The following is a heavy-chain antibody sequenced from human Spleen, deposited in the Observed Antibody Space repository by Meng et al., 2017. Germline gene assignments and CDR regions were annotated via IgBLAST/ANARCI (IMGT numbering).Heavy chain of an antibody. Sequence: QVRLGQSGAEVKKPGASVKVSCKPSGYNFPDYYIHWVRQAPGQGLEWMGRIDPKNGDTHYAQKFQGRVTMTGDTSISTAYMDLSGLRSDDTAVYYCARDEDISAAGKLFGDYWGQGTLVTVPS. CDR1: GYNFPDYY. J-gene: IGHJ4*02. D-gene: IGHD6-13*01. CDR3: ARDEDISAAGKLFGDY. CDR2: IDPKNGDT. V-gene: IGHV1-2*06.